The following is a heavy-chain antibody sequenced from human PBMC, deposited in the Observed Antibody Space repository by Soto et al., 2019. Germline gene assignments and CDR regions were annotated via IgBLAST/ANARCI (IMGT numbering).Heavy chain of an antibody. V-gene: IGHV3-7*05. CDR1: GFTFGSYW. J-gene: IGHJ4*01. Sequence: EVQLVESGGGLVQPGGSLTLSCAASGFTFGSYWMGWVRQAPGKGLEWVATIKQDGSEKYYMDSVKGRFTISRDNAKKSLYLQMNSLRADDTALYYCVRTGDDYWGHGTLVTVSS. CDR3: VRTGDDY. D-gene: IGHD3-16*01. CDR2: IKQDGSEK.